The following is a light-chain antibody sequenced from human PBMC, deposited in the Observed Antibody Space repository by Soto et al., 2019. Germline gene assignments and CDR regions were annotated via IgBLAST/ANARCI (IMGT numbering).Light chain of an antibody. CDR2: DVS. CDR1: QSISSF. Sequence: EIVLTQSPATLSLSPGERATLSCRASQSISSFLAWYQHKPGRAPRPLIYDVSKRATGIPARFSASGSGTDFTLTISSLEPEDFAVYYCHQRSSWPLTFGGGTTVEIK. V-gene: IGKV3-11*01. J-gene: IGKJ4*01. CDR3: HQRSSWPLT.